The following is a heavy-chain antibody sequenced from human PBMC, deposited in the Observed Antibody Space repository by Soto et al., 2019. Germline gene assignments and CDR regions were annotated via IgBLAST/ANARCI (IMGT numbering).Heavy chain of an antibody. CDR3: ASRDPGTSVDY. D-gene: IGHD1-7*01. CDR2: IYRTGST. CDR1: GGSFTSNNW. J-gene: IGHJ4*02. V-gene: IGHV4-4*02. Sequence: SETLSLTCAVSGGSFTSNNWWTWVRQPPGQGLEWIGEIYRTGSTNYNPSLKSRVTISLDKSENQFSLKVTSLTTADTAVYYCASRDPGTSVDYWGQGTLVTVSS.